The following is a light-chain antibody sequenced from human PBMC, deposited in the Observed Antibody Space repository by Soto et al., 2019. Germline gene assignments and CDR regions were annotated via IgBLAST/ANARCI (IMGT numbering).Light chain of an antibody. V-gene: IGKV3-20*01. CDR3: QQYSGSPPLT. Sequence: ENVLTQSPGTLSLSPGERATLSCRASQSFSSSYLAWYQQKPGQPPRLLMYGASNRATGIPDRFSGSGSGTAFTLTISRLEPEDFAVYYCQQYSGSPPLTFGGGTKVEIK. CDR1: QSFSSSY. CDR2: GAS. J-gene: IGKJ4*01.